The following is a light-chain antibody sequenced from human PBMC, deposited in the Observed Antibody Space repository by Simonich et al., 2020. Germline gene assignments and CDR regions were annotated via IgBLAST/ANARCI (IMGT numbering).Light chain of an antibody. CDR1: QSLLHSDVKTY. CDR3: MQSIQLPWT. V-gene: IGKV2D-29*02. CDR2: EGS. Sequence: DIVMTQTPLSLSVTPGQPASISCKSSQSLLHSDVKTYLYWYLQKPGQSPQLLIYEGSNRFSGVPDRFSGSGSGTDFTLKISRVEAEDVGVYYCMQSIQLPWTFGQGTKVEIK. J-gene: IGKJ1*01.